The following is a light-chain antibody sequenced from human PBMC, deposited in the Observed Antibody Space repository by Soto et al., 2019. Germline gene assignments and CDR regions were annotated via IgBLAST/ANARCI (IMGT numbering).Light chain of an antibody. CDR1: QDIGNY. V-gene: IGKV1-33*01. CDR3: QQYGNLPLYT. CDR2: DTS. J-gene: IGKJ2*01. Sequence: DIQMTQSPSSLSASVGDRVTIKCQASQDIGNYLNWYQQKPGKAPKLLIYDTSNLETGVPSRFRGSRSGTEFTFTISNLQPEDFGAYYCQQYGNLPLYTFGQGTKLEIK.